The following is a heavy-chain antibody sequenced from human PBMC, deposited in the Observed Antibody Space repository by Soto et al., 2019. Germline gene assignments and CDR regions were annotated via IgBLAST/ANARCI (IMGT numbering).Heavy chain of an antibody. CDR3: ARGYSGYESAPFDY. CDR2: ISYDGSNK. J-gene: IGHJ4*02. V-gene: IGHV3-30-3*01. D-gene: IGHD5-12*01. Sequence: GGSLRLSCAASGFTFSSYAMHWVRQAPGKGLEWVAVISYDGSNKYYADSVKGRFTISRDNSKNTLYLQMNSLRAEDTAVYYCARGYSGYESAPFDYWGQGTLVTVSS. CDR1: GFTFSSYA.